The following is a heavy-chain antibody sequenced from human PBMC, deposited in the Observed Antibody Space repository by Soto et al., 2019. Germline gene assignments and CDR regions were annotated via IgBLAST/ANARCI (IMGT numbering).Heavy chain of an antibody. J-gene: IGHJ6*02. D-gene: IGHD5-18*01. CDR3: AREGVTPSYSYYYGMDV. V-gene: IGHV4-59*01. CDR1: GGSISSYY. CDR2: ISYSGST. Sequence: PSETLSLTCTVSGGSISSYYWSWIRQPPGKGLEWIGYISYSGSTNYNSSLKSRVTISVDTSKNQFSLKLSSVTAADTAVYYCAREGVTPSYSYYYGMDVWGQGTTVTVSS.